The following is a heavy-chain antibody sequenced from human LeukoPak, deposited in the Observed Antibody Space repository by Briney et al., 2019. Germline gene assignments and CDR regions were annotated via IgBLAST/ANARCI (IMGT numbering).Heavy chain of an antibody. CDR1: GFTFSDYH. V-gene: IGHV3-11*05. CDR2: ISGSSIYT. D-gene: IGHD3-22*01. Sequence: PGGSLPHTRAASGFTFSDYHMTWIRQAPGKGLEWVSYISGSSIYTRYADSVKGRFTISRDNAKNSLYLQMNSLRAEDTALYYCVREISGYYFGAWGEGTNVTVSS. J-gene: IGHJ4*02. CDR3: VREISGYYFGA.